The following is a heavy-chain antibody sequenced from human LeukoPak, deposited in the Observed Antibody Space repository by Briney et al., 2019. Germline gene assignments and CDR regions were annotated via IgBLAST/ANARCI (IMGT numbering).Heavy chain of an antibody. J-gene: IGHJ6*03. CDR2: IRYDGSNK. CDR3: AKAPPGAYYYYMDV. V-gene: IGHV3-30*02. CDR1: GFTFSSYA. D-gene: IGHD7-27*01. Sequence: GGSLRLSCAASGFTFSSYAMHWVRQAPGKGLEWVAFIRYDGSNKYYADSVKGRFTISRDNSKNTLYLQMNSLRAEDTAVYYCAKAPPGAYYYYMDVWGKGTTVTVSS.